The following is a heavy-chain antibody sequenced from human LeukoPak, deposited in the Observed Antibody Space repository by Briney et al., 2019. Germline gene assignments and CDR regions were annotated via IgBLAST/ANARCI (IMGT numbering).Heavy chain of an antibody. CDR2: ISSSDSTI. J-gene: IGHJ4*02. CDR1: GFTFSDYY. Sequence: EGSLRLSCAGSGFTFSDYYMSWIRQAPGKGLEWVSYISSSDSTIYYTDSVKGRFTISRDNAKNSLYLQMNSLRADDTAVYYCARADCSSTSCYELDYWGQGTLVTVSS. CDR3: ARADCSSTSCYELDY. D-gene: IGHD2-2*01. V-gene: IGHV3-11*04.